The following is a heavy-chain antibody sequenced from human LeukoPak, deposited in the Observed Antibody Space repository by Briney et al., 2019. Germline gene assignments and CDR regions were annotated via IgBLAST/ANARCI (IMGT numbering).Heavy chain of an antibody. Sequence: GASVTVSCKASGYTFTSYGISWVRQAPGQGLEWMGWISAYNGNTNYAQKLQGRVTMTTDTSTSTAYMELRSLRSDDTAVYYCARDPRVISYSSANNWFDPWGQGTLVTVSS. CDR2: ISAYNGNT. V-gene: IGHV1-18*01. J-gene: IGHJ5*02. CDR3: ARDPRVISYSSANNWFDP. D-gene: IGHD3-22*01. CDR1: GYTFTSYG.